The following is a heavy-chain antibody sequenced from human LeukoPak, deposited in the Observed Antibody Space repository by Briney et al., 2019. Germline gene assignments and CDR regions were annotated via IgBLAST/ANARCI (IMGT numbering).Heavy chain of an antibody. V-gene: IGHV3-7*01. CDR2: IKQDGSQR. Sequence: GGSLRPSCTAPGFTFSDYWITWVRQAPGKGPEWVANIKQDGSQRYYVDSVRGRFTISRDNAKNSLFLQMNGLRAEDTAVYYCSRRGGSSSRRSPIDYWGQGTLVTVSS. J-gene: IGHJ4*02. D-gene: IGHD6-6*01. CDR3: SRRGGSSSRRSPIDY. CDR1: GFTFSDYW.